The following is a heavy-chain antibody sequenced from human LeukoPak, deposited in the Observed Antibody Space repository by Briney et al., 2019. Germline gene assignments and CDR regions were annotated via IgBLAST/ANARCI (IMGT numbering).Heavy chain of an antibody. V-gene: IGHV4-34*01. Sequence: PSETLSLTCAVYGGSFSGYYWSWIRQPPGKGLEWIGEINHSGSTNYNPSLKSRVTISVDTSKNQFSLKLSSVTAADTAVYYCASHGAQDYYYYYGMDVWGQGTTVTVSS. CDR3: ASHGAQDYYYYYGMDV. CDR1: GGSFSGYY. CDR2: INHSGST. J-gene: IGHJ6*02. D-gene: IGHD5-24*01.